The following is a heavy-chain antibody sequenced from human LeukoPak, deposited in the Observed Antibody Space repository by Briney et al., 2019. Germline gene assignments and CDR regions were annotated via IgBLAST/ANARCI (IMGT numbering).Heavy chain of an antibody. J-gene: IGHJ4*02. CDR2: TYYSGST. D-gene: IGHD5-12*01. Sequence: SETLSLTCTVTLGSLSSYFWSWLRQPPVKGLEWIGYTYYSGSTNYNPSLKSRVTISVDTSKNQFSLKLSSVTAADTAVYYCARSVLEATIMSFDYWGQGTLVTVSS. CDR3: ARSVLEATIMSFDY. CDR1: LGSLSSYF. V-gene: IGHV4-59*01.